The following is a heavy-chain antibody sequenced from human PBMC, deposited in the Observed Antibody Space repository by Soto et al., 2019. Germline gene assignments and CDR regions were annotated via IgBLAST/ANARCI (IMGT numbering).Heavy chain of an antibody. J-gene: IGHJ4*02. Sequence: ASVKVSCKASGYTFPSYGISWVRQAPGQGLEWMGWISAYNGKTNYAQKLQGRVTMTTDTSTSTAYMELRSLRSDDTAVYYCARDLPRASHSSGWYNFDYWGQGTLVTVSS. CDR1: GYTFPSYG. D-gene: IGHD6-19*01. CDR2: ISAYNGKT. CDR3: ARDLPRASHSSGWYNFDY. V-gene: IGHV1-18*04.